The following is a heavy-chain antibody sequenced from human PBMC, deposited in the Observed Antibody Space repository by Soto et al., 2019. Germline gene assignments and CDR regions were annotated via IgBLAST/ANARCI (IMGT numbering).Heavy chain of an antibody. CDR2: IYYSGST. V-gene: IGHV4-31*03. Sequence: PSETLSLTCTVSGDSISSGGYYWSWMRQHPGKGLEWIGYIYYSGSTYYNPSLKSRVTISVDTSKNQFSLNLSSVTAADTAVYYCGRDSFWYYFDYWGQGTLVTVSS. CDR1: GDSISSGGYY. CDR3: GRDSFWYYFDY. J-gene: IGHJ4*02. D-gene: IGHD2-8*02.